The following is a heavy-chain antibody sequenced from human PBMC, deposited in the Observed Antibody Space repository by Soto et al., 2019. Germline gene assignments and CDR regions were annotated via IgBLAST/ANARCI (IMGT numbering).Heavy chain of an antibody. V-gene: IGHV3-48*03. D-gene: IGHD6-19*01. CDR2: ISSSGSTI. CDR1: GFTFSSYE. Sequence: EVQLVESGGGLVQPGGSLRLSCAASGFTFSSYEMNWVRQAPGKGLEWVSYISSSGSTIYYADSVKGRFTISRDNAKNSLYLQMNSLRAEDTAVYYSAILPAEYYYYYGMDVWGQGTTVTVSS. CDR3: AILPAEYYYYYGMDV. J-gene: IGHJ6*02.